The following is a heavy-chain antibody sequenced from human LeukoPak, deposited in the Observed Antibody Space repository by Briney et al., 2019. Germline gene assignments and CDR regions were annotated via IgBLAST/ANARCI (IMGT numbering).Heavy chain of an antibody. CDR2: INHSGST. Sequence: PSETLSLTCAVYGGSFSGYYWSWIRQPPGKGLEWIGEINHSGSTNYNPSLKSRVTISVDTSKNQFSLKLSSVTAADTAVYYCARGYDFWSGYYSLSHYYYYMGVWGKGTTVTVSS. CDR1: GGSFSGYY. D-gene: IGHD3-3*01. V-gene: IGHV4-34*01. CDR3: ARGYDFWSGYYSLSHYYYYMGV. J-gene: IGHJ6*03.